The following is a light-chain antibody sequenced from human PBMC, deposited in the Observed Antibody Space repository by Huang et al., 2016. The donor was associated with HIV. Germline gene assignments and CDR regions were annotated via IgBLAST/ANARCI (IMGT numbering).Light chain of an antibody. J-gene: IGKJ5*01. Sequence: ETVMTQSPVTLSVSPGQRVTLSCRASESVGRTLAWYQQKPGQSHRFLSYGASTRATGIPDKFIGRGSGTEFTLTSSSLQSEDLAVYYCQQYNNWPPVTFGRGTRLEIK. CDR3: QQYNNWPPVT. V-gene: IGKV3-15*01. CDR2: GAS. CDR1: ESVGRT.